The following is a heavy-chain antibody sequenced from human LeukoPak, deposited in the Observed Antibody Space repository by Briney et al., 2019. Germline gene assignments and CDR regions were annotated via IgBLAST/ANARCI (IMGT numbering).Heavy chain of an antibody. Sequence: GGSLRLSCAASGFTFSSYSMNWVRQAPGKGLEWVSSISSSSSYIYYADSVKGRFTISRDNTKNSLYLQMNSLKTEDTAVYYCTALREMATSLSEFDYWGQGTLVTVSS. CDR1: GFTFSSYS. D-gene: IGHD5-24*01. J-gene: IGHJ4*02. V-gene: IGHV3-21*04. CDR2: ISSSSSYI. CDR3: TALREMATSLSEFDY.